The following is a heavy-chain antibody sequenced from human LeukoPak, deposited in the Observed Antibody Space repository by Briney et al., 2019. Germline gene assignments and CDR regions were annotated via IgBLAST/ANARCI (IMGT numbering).Heavy chain of an antibody. CDR2: INHSGST. J-gene: IGHJ4*02. CDR3: ARSRPRYLDWTRQDYFDY. Sequence: PSETLSLTCAVYGGSFSGYYWSWIRQPPGRGLEWIGEINHSGSTNYNPSLKSRVTISVDTSKNQFSLKLSSVTAADTAVYYCARSRPRYLDWTRQDYFDYWGQGTLVTVSS. CDR1: GGSFSGYY. D-gene: IGHD3-9*01. V-gene: IGHV4-34*01.